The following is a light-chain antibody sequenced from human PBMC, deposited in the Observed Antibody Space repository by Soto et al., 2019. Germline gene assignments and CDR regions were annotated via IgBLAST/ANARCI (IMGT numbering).Light chain of an antibody. CDR3: QVWDSSNVV. J-gene: IGLJ2*01. CDR2: RDS. V-gene: IGLV3-9*01. CDR1: NIGSKN. Sequence: SYELTQPLSVSVALGQTARITCGGNNIGSKNVHWYQQKPGQAPVLVIYRDSNRPSGIPERFSGSNSRNTATLTISRGQAGDEADYYCQVWDSSNVVFGGGTKLTVL.